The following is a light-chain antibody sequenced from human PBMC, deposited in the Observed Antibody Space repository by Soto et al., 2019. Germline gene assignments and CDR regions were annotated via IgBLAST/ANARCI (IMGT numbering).Light chain of an antibody. CDR1: QSVNNN. CDR2: GAS. V-gene: IGKV3-15*01. J-gene: IGKJ1*01. Sequence: ETLMTQSPATLSVSPGERATLSCRASQSVNNNLAWYQQKLGQAPRVLIYGASTRATGIPARFTGRGSGTEFILTSTSLQSEDSAVYYCQEYNTLPWTFGQGTKVEFK. CDR3: QEYNTLPWT.